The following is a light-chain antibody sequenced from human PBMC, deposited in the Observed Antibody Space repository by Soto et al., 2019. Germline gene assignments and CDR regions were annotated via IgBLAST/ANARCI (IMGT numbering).Light chain of an antibody. J-gene: IGLJ3*02. Sequence: QSALTQPPSASGSPGQSVTISCTGTSSDLGSYDLVSCYQHHPGKAPNLILYAVNERPSGLPARFSGSKSGNTASLTVSGLDGEDEDDSDCHSYGGSHPWVFGGGTKLTVL. CDR1: SSDLGSYDL. CDR3: HSYGGSHPWV. CDR2: AVN. V-gene: IGLV2-8*01.